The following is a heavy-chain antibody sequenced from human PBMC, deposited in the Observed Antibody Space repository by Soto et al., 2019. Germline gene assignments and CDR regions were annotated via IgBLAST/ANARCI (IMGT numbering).Heavy chain of an antibody. CDR1: GGSISSYY. V-gene: IGHV4-59*01. J-gene: IGHJ4*02. CDR2: IYYSGST. D-gene: IGHD2-15*01. CDR3: ARDPSYCSGGSCYLPAGYFDY. Sequence: SETLSLTCTVSGGSISSYYWSWIRQPPGKGLEWIGYIYYSGSTNYNPSLKSRVTISVDTPKNQFSLKLSSVTAADTAVYYCARDPSYCSGGSCYLPAGYFDYWGQGTLVSVSS.